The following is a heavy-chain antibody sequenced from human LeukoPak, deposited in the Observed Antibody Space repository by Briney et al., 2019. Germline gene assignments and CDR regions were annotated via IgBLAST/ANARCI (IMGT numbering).Heavy chain of an antibody. CDR3: ARDAVAAAGTDY. J-gene: IGHJ4*02. V-gene: IGHV4-39*07. CDR2: IYYSGST. CDR1: GGSISSSSYY. D-gene: IGHD6-13*01. Sequence: PSETLSLTCTVSGGSISSSSYYWGWIRQPPGKGLEWIGSIYYSGSTCYNPSLKSRVTISVDTSKNQFSLKLSSVTAADTAVYYCARDAVAAAGTDYWGQGTLVTVSS.